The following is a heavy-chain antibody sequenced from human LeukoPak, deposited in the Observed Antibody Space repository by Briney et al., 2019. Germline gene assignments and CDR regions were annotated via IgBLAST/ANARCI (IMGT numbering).Heavy chain of an antibody. CDR3: ARDPHCSNTNCPFDY. D-gene: IGHD2-2*01. CDR2: IYRSEDS. CDR1: GGSISSSDW. V-gene: IGHV4-4*02. Sequence: PSETLSLTCAASGGSISSSDWCRCVRQPPGRGLEWLGYIYRSEDSNYNPSLKSRVTMSVDKSKNQFSLRLSSVTAADTAVYYCARDPHCSNTNCPFDYWGQGTLVIVSS. J-gene: IGHJ4*02.